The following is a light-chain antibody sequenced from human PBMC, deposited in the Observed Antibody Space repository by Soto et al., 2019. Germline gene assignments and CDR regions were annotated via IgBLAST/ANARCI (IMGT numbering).Light chain of an antibody. Sequence: QSALTQPASVSGSPGQSITISCTGTSSDVGGYNYVSWYQQHPGKAPKLMIYEVTNRPSGVSDRFSGSKSGYTASLTISGLQAEDEADYYCGSYTTSSTWVFGGGTKLTVL. CDR1: SSDVGGYNY. CDR3: GSYTTSSTWV. CDR2: EVT. V-gene: IGLV2-14*01. J-gene: IGLJ3*02.